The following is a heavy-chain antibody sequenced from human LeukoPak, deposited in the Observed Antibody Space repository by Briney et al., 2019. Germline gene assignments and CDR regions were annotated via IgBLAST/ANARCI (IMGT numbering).Heavy chain of an antibody. CDR3: AKGGSWLPGFDI. CDR2: ISYDGSNK. V-gene: IGHV3-30*18. D-gene: IGHD2-15*01. CDR1: GFTFSSYG. Sequence: GGSLRLSCAASGFTFSSYGMHWVRQAPGKGLEWVAVISYDGSNKYYADSVKGRFTISRDNSKNTLYLQMNSLRAEDTAVYYCAKGGSWLPGFDIWGQGTMVTVSS. J-gene: IGHJ3*02.